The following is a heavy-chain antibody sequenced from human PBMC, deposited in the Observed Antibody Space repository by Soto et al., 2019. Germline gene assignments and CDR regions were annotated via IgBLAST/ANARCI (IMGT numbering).Heavy chain of an antibody. V-gene: IGHV3-30*18. CDR3: AKDDLRWNYGSYFYMDV. Sequence: PGGSLRLSCAASGFTFSSFGMHWVRQAPGKGLEWVAVISYDGFNKYYADYVRGRFTIYRDNSKNSLHLQMNSLRAEDTVVYYCAKDDLRWNYGSYFYMDVWGKGTTVTVSS. D-gene: IGHD1-7*01. CDR1: GFTFSSFG. CDR2: ISYDGFNK. J-gene: IGHJ6*03.